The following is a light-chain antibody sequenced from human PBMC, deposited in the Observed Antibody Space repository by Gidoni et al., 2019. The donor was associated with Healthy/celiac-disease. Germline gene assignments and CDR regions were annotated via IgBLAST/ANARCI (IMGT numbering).Light chain of an antibody. CDR3: SSYTSSSTLGVV. J-gene: IGLJ2*01. Sequence: QSALTQPASVSGSPVQSITLSCTGTSSDVGGYNYVSWYQQHPGKAPKLLIYDVSNRPSGVSNRFSGSKSGNTASLTISGLQAEDEADYYCSSYTSSSTLGVVFGGGTKLTVL. CDR2: DVS. CDR1: SSDVGGYNY. V-gene: IGLV2-14*03.